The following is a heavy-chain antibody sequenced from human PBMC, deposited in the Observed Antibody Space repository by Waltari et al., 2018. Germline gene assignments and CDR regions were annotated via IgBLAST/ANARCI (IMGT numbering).Heavy chain of an antibody. D-gene: IGHD3-16*01. J-gene: IGHJ4*02. CDR2: ISGAGGST. V-gene: IGHV3-23*01. CDR3: AKGEPGGIRPED. Sequence: VHLLESGGGLVQPGGSLRLSCAASGFSFSSYGMSWVRQAPGKGLEWVSGISGAGGSTYYADSVKGRFTISRDNSKNTLYLEMNSLRAEDTARYYCAKGEPGGIRPEDWGQGTLVTVSS. CDR1: GFSFSSYG.